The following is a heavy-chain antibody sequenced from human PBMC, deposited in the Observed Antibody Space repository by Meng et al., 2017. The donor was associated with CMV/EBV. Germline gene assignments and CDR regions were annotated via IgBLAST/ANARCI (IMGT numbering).Heavy chain of an antibody. D-gene: IGHD3-22*01. Sequence: QVQLQQGGAGLLKPSETLALNCAVYGGSFSGYYWSWIRQPPGKGLEWIGEINHSGSTNYNPSLKSRVTISVDTSKNQFSLKLSSVTAAGTAVYYCARVWDSGWDYWGQGTLVTVSS. CDR2: INHSGST. V-gene: IGHV4-34*01. J-gene: IGHJ4*02. CDR3: ARVWDSGWDY. CDR1: GGSFSGYY.